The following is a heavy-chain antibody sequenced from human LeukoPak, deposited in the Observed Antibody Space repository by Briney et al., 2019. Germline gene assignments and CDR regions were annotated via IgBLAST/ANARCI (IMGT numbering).Heavy chain of an antibody. Sequence: ASVKVSCKASGYTFTSYGISWVRQAPGQGLEGMGWISAYNGNTNYAQKLQGRVTMTTDTSTSTAYMELRSLRSDDTAVYYCARVPLGLVGSRGLFDYWGQGTLVTVSS. J-gene: IGHJ4*02. CDR1: GYTFTSYG. CDR3: ARVPLGLVGSRGLFDY. V-gene: IGHV1-18*01. CDR2: ISAYNGNT. D-gene: IGHD6-6*01.